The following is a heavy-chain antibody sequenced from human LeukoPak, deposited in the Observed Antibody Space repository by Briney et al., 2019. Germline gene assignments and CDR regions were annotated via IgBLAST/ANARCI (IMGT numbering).Heavy chain of an antibody. CDR3: AREKRMEAAYYDSSHWFDP. Sequence: SGTLSLTCTVSGGSISSYYWSWIRQPPGKGLEWIGYIYYSGSTNYNPSLKSRVTISVDTSKNQFSLKLSSVTAADTAVYYCAREKRMEAAYYDSSHWFDPWGQGTLVTVSS. CDR1: GGSISSYY. D-gene: IGHD3-22*01. CDR2: IYYSGST. J-gene: IGHJ5*02. V-gene: IGHV4-59*01.